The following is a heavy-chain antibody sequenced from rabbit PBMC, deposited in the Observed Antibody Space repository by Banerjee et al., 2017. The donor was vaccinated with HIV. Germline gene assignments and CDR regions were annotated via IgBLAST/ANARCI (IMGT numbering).Heavy chain of an antibody. V-gene: IGHV1S45*01. CDR3: ARIPYAEEYGMDL. Sequence: QEQLEESGGGLVKPEGSLTLTCTASGFSFTDKDVMCWVRQAPGKGLEWIGCINTITGKTVYATWARGRFTISRASSTTVFLQMTSLTAADTATYFCARIPYAEEYGMDLRGPGTLVTVS. CDR2: INTITGKT. D-gene: IGHD4-2*01. J-gene: IGHJ6*01. CDR1: GFSFTDKDV.